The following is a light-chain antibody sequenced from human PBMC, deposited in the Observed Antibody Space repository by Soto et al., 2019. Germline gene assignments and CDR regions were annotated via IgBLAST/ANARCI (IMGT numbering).Light chain of an antibody. CDR1: QTVIRKY. V-gene: IGKV3-20*01. CDR2: GAS. CDR3: QQHGGSPIT. J-gene: IGKJ5*01. Sequence: IVLTQSPGNLSLSPGERATLSCRASQTVIRKYLAWHQQKPGQTPRLLVYGASSRATGIPDRFSGSGSGADFTITISRLEPEDCAVYDCQQHGGSPITFGQGTRLEIK.